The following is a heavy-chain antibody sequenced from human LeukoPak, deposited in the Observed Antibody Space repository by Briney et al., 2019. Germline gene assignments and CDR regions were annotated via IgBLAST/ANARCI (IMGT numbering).Heavy chain of an antibody. V-gene: IGHV1-69*04. J-gene: IGHJ6*02. CDR2: IIPILGIA. Sequence: SVKVSCKASGGTFSSYAISWVRQAPGQGLEWMGRIIPILGIANYAQKLQGRVTITADKSTSTAYMELSSLRSEDTAVYYCARANYGDYVSYYYGMDVWGQGTTVTVSS. D-gene: IGHD4-17*01. CDR3: ARANYGDYVSYYYGMDV. CDR1: GGTFSSYA.